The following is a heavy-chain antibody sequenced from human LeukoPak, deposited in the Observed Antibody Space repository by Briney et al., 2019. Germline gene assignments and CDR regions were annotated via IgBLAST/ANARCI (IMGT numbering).Heavy chain of an antibody. V-gene: IGHV7-4-1*02. CDR2: ISTKTGNP. CDR1: GYIFTQYA. J-gene: IGHJ4*02. Sequence: GASVTVSCTASGYIFTQYAMNWVRQVPGQGLEFMGWISTKTGNPRNAQGFTGRFAFSLDTSVTTSYLQISSLEAADTAVYYCVTSTGYWGQGTLVTVS. CDR3: VTSTGY.